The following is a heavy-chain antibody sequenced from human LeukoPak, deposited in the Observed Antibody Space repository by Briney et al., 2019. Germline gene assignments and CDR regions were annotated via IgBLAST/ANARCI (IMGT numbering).Heavy chain of an antibody. D-gene: IGHD3-10*01. CDR3: ARAGAAGPAVDF. CDR2: MHYSGST. Sequence: SETLSLTCIVSGDSIRSYYWSWIPQPPGKGLEWIAYMHYSGSTNYNPSLKSRVAISVDTSKNQFSLKLSSVTAADTAVYYCARAGAAGPAVDFWGQGTLVTVSS. CDR1: GDSIRSYY. J-gene: IGHJ4*02. V-gene: IGHV4-59*01.